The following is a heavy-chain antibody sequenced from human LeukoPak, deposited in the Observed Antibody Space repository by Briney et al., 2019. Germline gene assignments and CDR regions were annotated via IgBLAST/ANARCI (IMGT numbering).Heavy chain of an antibody. J-gene: IGHJ6*02. V-gene: IGHV1-46*01. CDR2: INPSGGST. D-gene: IGHD4-17*01. CDR1: GYTFTSYY. Sequence: GASVKVSCKASGYTFTSYYMHWVRQAPGQGPEWMGIINPSGGSTSYAQKFQGRVTMTRNTSINTAYMELSSLRSEDTAVYYCARAHDDYGDYSYYYGMDVWGQGTTVTVSS. CDR3: ARAHDDYGDYSYYYGMDV.